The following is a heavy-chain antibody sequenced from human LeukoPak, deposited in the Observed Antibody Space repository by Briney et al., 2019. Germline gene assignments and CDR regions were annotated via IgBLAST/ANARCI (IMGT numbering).Heavy chain of an antibody. V-gene: IGHV4-31*03. J-gene: IGHJ5*02. Sequence: PSETLSLTCTVSGGSISSGGYYWSWIRQHPGKGLEWIGYIYYSGSTYYNPSLKSRVTISVDTSKNQFSLKLSSVTAADTAVYYCARVRPHCSGGGCYLRGGWFDPWGQGTLVTVSS. CDR1: GGSISSGGYY. CDR3: ARVRPHCSGGGCYLRGGWFDP. D-gene: IGHD2-15*01. CDR2: IYYSGST.